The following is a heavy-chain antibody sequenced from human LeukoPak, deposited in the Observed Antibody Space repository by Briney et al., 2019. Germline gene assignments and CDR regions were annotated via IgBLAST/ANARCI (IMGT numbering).Heavy chain of an antibody. Sequence: ASVKVSCKASGYTFTGYYMHWVRQAPGQGLEWMGWINPNSGGTNYVQRFQGRVTMTRDTSISTAYMELSKLRSDDAAVYYCARDCSGGNCYSGVVDYWGQGTLVTVSS. V-gene: IGHV1-2*02. CDR1: GYTFTGYY. J-gene: IGHJ4*02. CDR3: ARDCSGGNCYSGVVDY. CDR2: INPNSGGT. D-gene: IGHD2-15*01.